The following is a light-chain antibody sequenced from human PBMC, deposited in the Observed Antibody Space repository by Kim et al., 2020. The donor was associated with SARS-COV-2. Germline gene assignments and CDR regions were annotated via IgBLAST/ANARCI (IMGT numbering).Light chain of an antibody. CDR1: RNDVGNEG. Sequence: QTATIPCTGTRNDVGNEGAIWLPQHQGHPPRLLSSRNNNRPSGISERFSASRSGDTASLTITGLQPEDEADYYCSAWDSSLSAWVFGGGTKLTVL. CDR3: SAWDSSLSAWV. J-gene: IGLJ3*02. CDR2: RNN. V-gene: IGLV10-54*01.